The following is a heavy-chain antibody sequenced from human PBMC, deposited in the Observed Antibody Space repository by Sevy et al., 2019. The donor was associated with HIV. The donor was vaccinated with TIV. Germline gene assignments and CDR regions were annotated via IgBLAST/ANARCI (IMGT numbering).Heavy chain of an antibody. CDR2: ISAYNGNT. CDR1: GCTFTSYG. V-gene: IGHV1-18*01. D-gene: IGHD2-8*01. Sequence: ASVKVSCKASGCTFTSYGISWVRQAPGQGLEWMGWISAYNGNTDYAQKIQGRVTMTTDTSTSTAYVELRSLRSDDTAVYYCARSIKGCTNGVCQSDYWGHGTLVTVSS. CDR3: ARSIKGCTNGVCQSDY. J-gene: IGHJ4*01.